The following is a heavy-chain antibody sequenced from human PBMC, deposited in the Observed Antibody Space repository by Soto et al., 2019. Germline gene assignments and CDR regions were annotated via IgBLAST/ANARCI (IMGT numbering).Heavy chain of an antibody. J-gene: IGHJ4*02. CDR2: ISYDGSNK. CDR1: GFTFSSYA. CDR3: ARGSYGDPLLY. Sequence: SLRLSCAASGFTFSSYAMHWVRQAPGKGLEWVAVISYDGSNKYYADSVKGRFTISRDNSKNTLYLQMNSLRAEDTAVYYCARGSYGDPLLYWGQGALVTVSS. V-gene: IGHV3-30-3*01. D-gene: IGHD4-17*01.